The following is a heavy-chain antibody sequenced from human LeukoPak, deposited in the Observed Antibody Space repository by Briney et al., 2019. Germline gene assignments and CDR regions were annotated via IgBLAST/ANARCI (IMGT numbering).Heavy chain of an antibody. J-gene: IGHJ4*02. D-gene: IGHD3-10*01. CDR3: ARSFYSGSGHYIFYWY. V-gene: IGHV5-51*01. CDR1: GYSFNIYW. Sequence: KGGESLKISCKGSGYSFNIYWIAWVRQMPGKGLEWMGIIYPSDSDTRYSPSFQGQVTISVDKSINTAYLQWSSLKASDTAMYYCARSFYSGSGHYIFYWYWGQGTLVTVSS. CDR2: IYPSDSDT.